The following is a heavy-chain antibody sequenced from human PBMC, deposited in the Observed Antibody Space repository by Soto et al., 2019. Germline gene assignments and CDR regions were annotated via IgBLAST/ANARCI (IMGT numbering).Heavy chain of an antibody. CDR3: ERDKGLLSDRKFES. D-gene: IGHD3-10*01. CDR1: GFIFTSYS. Sequence: WGSLRLSWAAAGFIFTSYSVHWVRQAPGKGLEWVASVSYDGSKKHYADSVKGRFSISRDNSKNTVYLQMNSLRTEDTAVYYCERDKGLLSDRKFESWRKRTLVTVSS. J-gene: IGHJ4*02. CDR2: VSYDGSKK. V-gene: IGHV3-30*01.